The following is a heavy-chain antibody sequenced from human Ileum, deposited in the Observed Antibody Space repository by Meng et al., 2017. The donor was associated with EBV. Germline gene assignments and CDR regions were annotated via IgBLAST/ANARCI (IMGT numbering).Heavy chain of an antibody. J-gene: IGHJ5*02. CDR3: ARPIAAAGWFDP. Sequence: QLPLQESGPGLVKPSETLSLTCTVPGGPINSRSYYWGWIRQPPGKGLEWIGSIYYSGRTYYNPSLKSRATISVDTSKNQFSLKLSSVTAADTAVYYCARPIAAAGWFDPWGQGTLVTVSS. CDR2: IYYSGRT. CDR1: GGPINSRSYY. V-gene: IGHV4-39*01. D-gene: IGHD6-13*01.